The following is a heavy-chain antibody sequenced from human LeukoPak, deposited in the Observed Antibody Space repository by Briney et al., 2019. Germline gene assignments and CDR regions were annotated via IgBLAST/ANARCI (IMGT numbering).Heavy chain of an antibody. D-gene: IGHD6-19*01. CDR3: AKGPRASGWTYFDY. CDR1: GFTFSSYA. Sequence: QPGGSLRLSCAASGFTFSSYAMSWVRQAPGKGLEWVSVISGSGGSTYSAESVKGRFTISRDNSKNTLYLQMNSLRVEDTAVYYCAKGPRASGWTYFDYWGQGTLVTVSS. J-gene: IGHJ4*02. V-gene: IGHV3-23*01. CDR2: ISGSGGST.